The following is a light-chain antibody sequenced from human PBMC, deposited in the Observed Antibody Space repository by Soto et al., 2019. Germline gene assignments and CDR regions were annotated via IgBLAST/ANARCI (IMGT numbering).Light chain of an antibody. CDR1: ALPKQY. Sequence: SYELTQPPSVSVSPGQTARITCSGDALPKQYAYWYQQKPGQAPVLVIYKDSERPSGIPERFSGSSSVTTVTLTISGVQAEDEADYYCQSADSSGTYAVFGGGTQLTVL. CDR2: KDS. V-gene: IGLV3-25*03. CDR3: QSADSSGTYAV. J-gene: IGLJ7*01.